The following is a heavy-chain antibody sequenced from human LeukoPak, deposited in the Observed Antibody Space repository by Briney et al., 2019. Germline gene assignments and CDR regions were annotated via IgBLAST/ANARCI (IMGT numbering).Heavy chain of an antibody. CDR1: GYTFTSYY. Sequence: ASVKVSCKASGYTFTSYYMHWVRQAPGQGREWMGIINPSGGSTSYAQKFQGRVTMTRDTSTSTVYMELSSLRSEDTAVYYCARKRIQYYYDSSGYSTGGYYYYYGMDVWGQGTTVTVSS. CDR2: INPSGGST. D-gene: IGHD3-22*01. V-gene: IGHV1-46*01. CDR3: ARKRIQYYYDSSGYSTGGYYYYYGMDV. J-gene: IGHJ6*02.